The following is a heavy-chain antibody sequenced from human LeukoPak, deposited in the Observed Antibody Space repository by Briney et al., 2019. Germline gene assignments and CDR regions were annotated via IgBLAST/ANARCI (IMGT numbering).Heavy chain of an antibody. CDR3: ARVGVVVRGVIIDAFDI. J-gene: IGHJ3*02. CDR1: GYTFTGYY. CDR2: INPNIGGT. D-gene: IGHD3-10*01. V-gene: IGHV1-2*02. Sequence: ASVKVSCKASGYTFTGYYMHWVRQAPGQGLEWMGWINPNIGGTNYAQKFQGRVTMTRDTSISTAYMELSRLRSDDTAVYYCARVGVVVRGVIIDAFDIWGQETMVTVSS.